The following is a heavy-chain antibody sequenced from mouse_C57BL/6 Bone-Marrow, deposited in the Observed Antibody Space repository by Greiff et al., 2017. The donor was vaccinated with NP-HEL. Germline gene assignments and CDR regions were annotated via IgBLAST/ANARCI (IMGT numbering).Heavy chain of an antibody. J-gene: IGHJ3*01. V-gene: IGHV1-69*01. CDR3: ARSGYSPWFAY. Sequence: QVQLQQPGAELVMPGASVKLSCKASGYTFTSYWMHWVKQRPGQGLEWIGEIDPSDSYTNYNQKFKGKSTLTVDKSSSTAYMQLSSLTSEDSAVYYCARSGYSPWFAYWGQGTLVTVSA. CDR2: IDPSDSYT. D-gene: IGHD2-3*01. CDR1: GYTFTSYW.